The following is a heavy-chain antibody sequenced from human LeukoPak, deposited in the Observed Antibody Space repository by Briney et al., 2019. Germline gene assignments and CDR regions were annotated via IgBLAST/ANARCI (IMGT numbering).Heavy chain of an antibody. V-gene: IGHV3-30*02. D-gene: IGHD5-18*01. J-gene: IGHJ4*02. CDR1: GFTFSSYG. CDR3: ARPHGYNYGAFDY. Sequence: GGSLRLSCGASGFTFSSYGMHWVRQAPGKGLEWVAFIRYDGSNKYYADSVKGRFTISRDNSKNTLYLQMSSLRVEDMAVYYCARPHGYNYGAFDYWGQGSLVTVSS. CDR2: IRYDGSNK.